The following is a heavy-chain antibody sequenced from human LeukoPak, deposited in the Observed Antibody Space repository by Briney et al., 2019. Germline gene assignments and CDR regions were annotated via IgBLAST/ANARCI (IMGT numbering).Heavy chain of an antibody. CDR1: GFTFSSYA. CDR2: IKQHGSEI. V-gene: IGHV3-7*01. D-gene: IGHD3-22*01. CDR3: AKVYYDSSGYLNDY. J-gene: IGHJ4*02. Sequence: GGSLRLSCAASGFTFSSYAMSWVRQAPGKGLEWVANIKQHGSEIYYVDSVKGRFTISRDDAKNSLYLQMNSLRAEDTAVYYCAKVYYDSSGYLNDYWGQGTLVTVSS.